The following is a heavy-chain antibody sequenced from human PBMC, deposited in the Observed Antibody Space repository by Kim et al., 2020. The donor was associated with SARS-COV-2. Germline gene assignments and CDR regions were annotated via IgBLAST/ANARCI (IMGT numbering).Heavy chain of an antibody. J-gene: IGHJ4*02. D-gene: IGHD2-15*01. CDR3: EILRVPKSAGY. CDR2: I. V-gene: IGHV3-21*01. Sequence: IYYGDSVKGRFTISRDNAKNSLFLQMNSLRAEDTVVYYCEILRVPKSAGYWGQGTLVSVSS.